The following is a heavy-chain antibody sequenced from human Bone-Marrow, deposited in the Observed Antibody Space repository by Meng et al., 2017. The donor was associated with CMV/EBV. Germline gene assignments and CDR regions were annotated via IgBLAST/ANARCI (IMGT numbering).Heavy chain of an antibody. CDR1: SGSISGYY. CDR2: IYYSGSA. J-gene: IGHJ4*02. V-gene: IGHV4-59*01. CDR3: AREVPRAARRSLDF. D-gene: IGHD6-6*01. Sequence: LRPSCNVSSGSISGYYWSWIRQPPGKGLEWFGYIYYSGSACYNPSLKSRVTLSVDTSKKQFTLKLSSVTNAETAVYYCAREVPRAARRSLDFWGQGTLVTVSS.